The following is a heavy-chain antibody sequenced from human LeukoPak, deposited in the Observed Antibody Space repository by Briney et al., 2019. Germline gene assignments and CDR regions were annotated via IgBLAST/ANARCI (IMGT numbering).Heavy chain of an antibody. CDR2: ISSSSSYI. CDR1: GFTFSSYS. Sequence: PGGSLRLSCAASGFTFSSYSMNWVRQAPGKGLEWVSSISSSSSYIYYADSVKGRFTISRDNAKNSLYLQMNSLRAEDTAVYFCAKRVSVPDYFDSSGYAPFDYWGQGTLVTVSS. D-gene: IGHD3-22*01. V-gene: IGHV3-21*04. J-gene: IGHJ4*02. CDR3: AKRVSVPDYFDSSGYAPFDY.